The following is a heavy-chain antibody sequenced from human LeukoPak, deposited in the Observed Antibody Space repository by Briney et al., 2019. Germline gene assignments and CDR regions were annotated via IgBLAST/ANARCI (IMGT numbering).Heavy chain of an antibody. CDR2: ISGSGGST. CDR1: GFTFSSYA. Sequence: GGSLRLSCAASGFTFSSYAMSWVRQAPGKGLEWVSAISGSGGSTYYADSVKGRFTISRDNSKNTLYLQMNSLRAEDTAVYYCAKSPAEYQLLFPFDYWGQGTLVTVFS. J-gene: IGHJ4*02. D-gene: IGHD2-2*01. CDR3: AKSPAEYQLLFPFDY. V-gene: IGHV3-23*01.